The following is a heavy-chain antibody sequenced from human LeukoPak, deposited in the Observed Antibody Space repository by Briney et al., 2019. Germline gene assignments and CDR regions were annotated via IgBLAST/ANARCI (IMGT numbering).Heavy chain of an antibody. CDR2: IYYSGST. CDR1: GGSISSSSYY. CDR3: ARQSSTSCYIDY. V-gene: IGHV4-39*01. D-gene: IGHD2-2*02. Sequence: SETLSLXCTVSGGSISSSSYYWGWIRQPPGKGLEWIGSIYYSGSTFYNPSLKSRVTISVDTSKNQFSLKLSSVTAADTAVYFCARQSSTSCYIDYWSQGTLVAVSS. J-gene: IGHJ4*02.